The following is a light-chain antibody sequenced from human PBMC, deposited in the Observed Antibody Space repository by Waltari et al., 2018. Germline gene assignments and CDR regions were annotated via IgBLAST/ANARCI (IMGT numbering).Light chain of an antibody. Sequence: QSVLTQPPSASGTPGQRVTIPCSGSSSNIGRNFLYWYRQLPGRAPKLLIYRTNQRPSGVPDRFSGSKSGTSASLAITGLRSEDEADYYCAAWDDSLSGAVFGGGTQLTVL. V-gene: IGLV1-47*01. J-gene: IGLJ7*01. CDR2: RTN. CDR3: AAWDDSLSGAV. CDR1: SSNIGRNF.